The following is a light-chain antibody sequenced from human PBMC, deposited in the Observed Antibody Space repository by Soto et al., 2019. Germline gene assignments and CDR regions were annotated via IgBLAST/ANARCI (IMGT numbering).Light chain of an antibody. V-gene: IGKV1-5*01. J-gene: IGKJ1*01. CDR2: DAS. CDR3: QQYNSYSWT. Sequence: DIQMTQSPSTLSASVGDRVTITCRASQSIISWVAWYQQKPGKAPKLLIHDASSLESGVPSRFMGSGYSTEFTLTISSLQPDDFATYYCQQYNSYSWTFGQGTKVEIK. CDR1: QSIISW.